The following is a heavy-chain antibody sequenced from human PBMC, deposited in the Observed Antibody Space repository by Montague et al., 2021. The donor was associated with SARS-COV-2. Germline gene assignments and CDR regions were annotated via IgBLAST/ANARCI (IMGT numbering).Heavy chain of an antibody. CDR3: VRYSGWFYFDF. CDR2: TYYRSKWHS. Sequence: CAISGDSVSSNSVAWRWIRQSPSRGLEWLGRTYYRSKWHSDYAPSVRGRLTVNPDASKNEFSLELNYVTPEDTAVYYCVRYSGWFYFDFWGQGTLVTVSS. CDR1: GDSVSSNSVA. V-gene: IGHV6-1*01. D-gene: IGHD6-19*01. J-gene: IGHJ4*02.